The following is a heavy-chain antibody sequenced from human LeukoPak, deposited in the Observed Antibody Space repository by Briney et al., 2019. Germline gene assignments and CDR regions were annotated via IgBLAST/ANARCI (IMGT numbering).Heavy chain of an antibody. CDR1: GYTFTNYA. V-gene: IGHV1-18*01. D-gene: IGHD2-2*01. Sequence: ASVKVSCKASGYTFTNYAIAWLRQAPGQGLEWMGWVSPHSGHTNYTQKVQGRVTMTTDTPTNTAYMELRSLRSEDTAVYYCARDAGYCSSTSCYSWFDPWGQGTLVTVSS. J-gene: IGHJ5*02. CDR3: ARDAGYCSSTSCYSWFDP. CDR2: VSPHSGHT.